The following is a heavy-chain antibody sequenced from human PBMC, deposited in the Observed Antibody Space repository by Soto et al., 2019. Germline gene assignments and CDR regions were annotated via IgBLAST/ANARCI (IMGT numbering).Heavy chain of an antibody. D-gene: IGHD2-15*01. Sequence: PSETLSLTCSVSGGSISRSSYYWGWIRQPPGKGLEWIGSIYYSGSTYYNPSLKSRVTISVDTSKNQFSLKLSSVTAADTAVYYCDCYSKDYGMDIWGQGTTVTVSS. CDR3: DCYSKDYGMDI. CDR2: IYYSGST. CDR1: GGSISRSSYY. J-gene: IGHJ6*02. V-gene: IGHV4-39*01.